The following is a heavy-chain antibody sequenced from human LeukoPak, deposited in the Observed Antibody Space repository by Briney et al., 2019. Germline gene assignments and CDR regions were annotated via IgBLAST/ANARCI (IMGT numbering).Heavy chain of an antibody. CDR2: IYHSGST. CDR3: ARGSVPAAPTGVAFDI. V-gene: IGHV4-39*07. J-gene: IGHJ3*02. D-gene: IGHD2-2*01. Sequence: SETLSLTCTVSDASVYSSDHYWGWIRQPPGKGLEWIGYIYHSGSTYYNPSLKSRVTISVDRSKNQFSLKLSSVTAADTAVYYCARGSVPAAPTGVAFDIWGQGTMVTVSS. CDR1: DASVYSSDHY.